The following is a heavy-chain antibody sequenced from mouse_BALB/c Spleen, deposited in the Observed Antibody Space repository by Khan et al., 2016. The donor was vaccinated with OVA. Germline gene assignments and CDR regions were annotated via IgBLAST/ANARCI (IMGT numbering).Heavy chain of an antibody. V-gene: IGHV5-9-4*01. D-gene: IGHD1-1*01. CDR1: GFTFSSYA. Sequence: EVELVESGGGLVKPGGSLKLSCAASGFTFSSYAMSWVRQSPEKRLEWVAEISSGGSYTYYQETVTGRFTITRDKPKNTLYLEMSSLRSDDTAMYYGAMLLRRPAWFAYGGQGTLVTVSA. J-gene: IGHJ3*01. CDR3: AMLLRRPAWFAY. CDR2: ISSGGSYT.